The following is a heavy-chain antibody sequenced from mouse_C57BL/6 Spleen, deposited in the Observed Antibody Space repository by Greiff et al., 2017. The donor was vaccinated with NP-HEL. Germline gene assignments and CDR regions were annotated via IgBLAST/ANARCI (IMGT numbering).Heavy chain of an antibody. Sequence: QVQLQQSGPELVKPGASVKISCKASGYSFTSYYIHWVKQRPGQGLEWIGWIYPGSGNTKYNEKFKGKATLTADTSSSTAYMQLSSLTSDDSAVYYCARDWDGGDYWGQGTTLTVSS. D-gene: IGHD4-1*01. J-gene: IGHJ2*01. CDR1: GYSFTSYY. CDR3: ARDWDGGDY. V-gene: IGHV1-66*01. CDR2: IYPGSGNT.